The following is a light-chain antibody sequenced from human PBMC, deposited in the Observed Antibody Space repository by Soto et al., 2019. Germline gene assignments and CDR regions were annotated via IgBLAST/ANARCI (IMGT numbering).Light chain of an antibody. J-gene: IGKJ4*01. CDR1: QSVDSS. CDR3: QHRTL. CDR2: DTS. V-gene: IGKV3-11*01. Sequence: EIVLTQSPATLSLSPGERATLSCRASQSVDSSFAWYQQKAGQAPRLLIYDTSNRATGIAARFSGSGSGTHFTLTISSLESEDFAVYYCQHRTLFGGGTKVEIK.